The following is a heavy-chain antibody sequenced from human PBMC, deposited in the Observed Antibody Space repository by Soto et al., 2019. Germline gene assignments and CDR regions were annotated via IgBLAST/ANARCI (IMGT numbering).Heavy chain of an antibody. D-gene: IGHD3-3*01. CDR2: IIPIFGTA. CDR3: ARSCGVVNIFPFHYYGMDV. V-gene: IGHV1-69*13. Sequence: SVTVSCQASGGTFSSYAISWVRQDPGQGLEWMGGIIPIFGTANYAQKFHGRVTITADESTSTAYMELSSRRSEDTAVYYCARSCGVVNIFPFHYYGMDVWGQGTTVTVSS. CDR1: GGTFSSYA. J-gene: IGHJ6*02.